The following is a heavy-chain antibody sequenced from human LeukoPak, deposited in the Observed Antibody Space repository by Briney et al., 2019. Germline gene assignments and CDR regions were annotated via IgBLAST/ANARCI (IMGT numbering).Heavy chain of an antibody. J-gene: IGHJ5*02. D-gene: IGHD3-16*01. CDR1: GGSVRGYY. CDR3: AREPTFSGWFDP. V-gene: IGHV4-59*02. Sequence: SETLSLTCTVSGGSVRGYYWSWLRQSPGTGLEWIAFIHSSGSTHYNPSLKSRVTISVDTSKNQFSLKLNFVTAADTAVYYCAREPTFSGWFDPWGQETLVSVSS. CDR2: IHSSGST.